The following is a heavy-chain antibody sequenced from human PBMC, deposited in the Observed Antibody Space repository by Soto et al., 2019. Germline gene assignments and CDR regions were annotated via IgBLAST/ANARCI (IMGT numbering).Heavy chain of an antibody. Sequence: PAGSPIVSCATSGCTFSSYTMTWHRQAPGKGLEWVSAISGTFVSTYYADSVKGRFTISRDNSNSTLYMQMKSLRGEDTAVYYCAKGWLTVRSWGDYYYYGMDVWGQGTRVTVS. D-gene: IGHD2-15*01. J-gene: IGHJ6*02. CDR3: AKGWLTVRSWGDYYYYGMDV. CDR1: GCTFSSYT. CDR2: ISGTFVST. V-gene: IGHV3-23*01.